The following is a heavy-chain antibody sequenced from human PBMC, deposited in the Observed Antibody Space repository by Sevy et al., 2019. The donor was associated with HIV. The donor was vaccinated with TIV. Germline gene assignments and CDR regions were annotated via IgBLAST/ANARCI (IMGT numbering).Heavy chain of an antibody. Sequence: GGSLRLSCAASGFTFSSYTMHWVRQAPGKGLEWVAFISYVGSRKYYADSVKGRFTISRDNSKNTLYLQMNNLRAEDTAVFYCARDLALSGSYSWLAYWGQGTLVTVSS. CDR3: ARDLALSGSYSWLAY. J-gene: IGHJ4*02. V-gene: IGHV3-30*14. CDR2: ISYVGSRK. D-gene: IGHD1-26*01. CDR1: GFTFSSYT.